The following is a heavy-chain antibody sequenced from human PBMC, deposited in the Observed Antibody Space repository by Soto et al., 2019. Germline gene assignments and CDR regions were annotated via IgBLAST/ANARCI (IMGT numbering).Heavy chain of an antibody. D-gene: IGHD3-22*01. J-gene: IGHJ4*02. CDR2: ISYDGSNK. CDR1: DLTFSSFA. CDR3: ARDFTMIVVGPGY. V-gene: IGHV3-30-3*01. Sequence: QVQLVESGGAVVQPGRSLRLSCPAPDLTFSSFAMPWVRQAPAKGLEWVAVISYDGSNKYYADSVKGRFTISRDNSKNTLYLQMNSLRAEDTAVYYCARDFTMIVVGPGYWGQGTLVTVSS.